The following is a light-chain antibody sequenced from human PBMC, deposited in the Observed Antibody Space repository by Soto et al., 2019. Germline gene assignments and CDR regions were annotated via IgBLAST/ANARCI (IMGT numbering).Light chain of an antibody. V-gene: IGKV3-15*01. CDR1: QSVKVN. CDR2: GAS. J-gene: IGKJ2*01. CDR3: QQYNHCPPYT. Sequence: EVVLTQSPATLSLSPGERATLSCRASQSVKVNLAWHQQKPGQTPRLLIYGASTRAAGVPARFTGSGSGTEFTLTIRSLQSDDFAVYDCQQYNHCPPYTFGQGTKLEIK.